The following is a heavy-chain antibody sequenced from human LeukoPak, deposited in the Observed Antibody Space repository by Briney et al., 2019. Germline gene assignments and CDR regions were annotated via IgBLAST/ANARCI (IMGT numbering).Heavy chain of an antibody. Sequence: SQTLSLTCAISGDSVSINSAAWNWIRQSPSRGLEWLGRTYQRSKWYNDYAVSVKSRITINPDISKNQFSLQLNSVTPEDTAVYYCARSPSPYSSGWYFDYWGQGTLVTVFS. CDR3: ARSPSPYSSGWYFDY. J-gene: IGHJ4*02. D-gene: IGHD6-19*01. V-gene: IGHV6-1*01. CDR1: GDSVSINSAA. CDR2: TYQRSKWYN.